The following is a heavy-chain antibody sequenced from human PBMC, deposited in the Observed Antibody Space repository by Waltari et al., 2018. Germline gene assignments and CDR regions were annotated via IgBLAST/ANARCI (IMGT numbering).Heavy chain of an antibody. CDR2: ISSSSAYK. J-gene: IGHJ4*02. CDR1: GISFGPSD. V-gene: IGHV3-21*01. CDR3: VRENCSVTSCFKHFDY. Sequence: EGQLVESGGGLGKPGGSLRLPCAGAGISFGPSDMQWVRQAPGKGLEWVSYISSSSAYKYYADSVKGRFAISRDNAKNLLFLQMNSLRADDTAVYYCVRENCSVTSCFKHFDYWGRGILVTVSS. D-gene: IGHD2-2*01.